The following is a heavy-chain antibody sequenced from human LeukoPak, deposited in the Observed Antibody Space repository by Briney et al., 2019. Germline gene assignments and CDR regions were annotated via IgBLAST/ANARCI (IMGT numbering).Heavy chain of an antibody. Sequence: GSLRLSCTASGFTFGDYAMSWVRQAPGKGLEWIGYIYYSGSTNYNPSLKSRVTISVDTSKNQFSLKLSSVTAADTAVYYCARAYCSGGSCYSSRGMFDPWGHGTLVTVSS. CDR2: IYYSGST. J-gene: IGHJ5*02. D-gene: IGHD2-15*01. CDR3: ARAYCSGGSCYSSRGMFDP. V-gene: IGHV4-59*01. CDR1: GFTFGDYA.